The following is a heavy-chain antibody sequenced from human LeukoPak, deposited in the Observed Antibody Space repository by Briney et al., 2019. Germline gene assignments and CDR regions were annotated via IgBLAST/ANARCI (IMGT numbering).Heavy chain of an antibody. V-gene: IGHV4-39*07. J-gene: IGHJ5*02. CDR2: IYYSGST. CDR1: GGSISSSSYY. D-gene: IGHD5-12*01. CDR3: ARAARGYVYPAWVVNWFDP. Sequence: SETLSLTCTVSGGSISSSSYYWGWIRQPPGKGLEWIGSIYYSGSTYYNPSLKSRVTISVDTSKNQFSLKLSSVTAADTAVYYCARAARGYVYPAWVVNWFDPWGQGTLVTVSS.